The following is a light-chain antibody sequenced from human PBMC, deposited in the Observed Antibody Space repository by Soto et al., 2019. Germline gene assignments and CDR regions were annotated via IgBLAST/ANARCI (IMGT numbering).Light chain of an antibody. Sequence: AIRMTQSPSSLSASPGDRVTITCRASQDISSYLAWYQQKPGKAPNLLIYVASTLQSGVPSRFSGSGSGTDFTLTISSLQPEDVAAYYCQKYNSAPLTFGGGTKVDTK. CDR1: QDISSY. CDR3: QKYNSAPLT. CDR2: VAS. V-gene: IGKV1-8*01. J-gene: IGKJ4*01.